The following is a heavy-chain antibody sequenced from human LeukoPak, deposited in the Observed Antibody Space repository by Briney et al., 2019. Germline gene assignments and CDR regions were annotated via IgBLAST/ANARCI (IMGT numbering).Heavy chain of an antibody. Sequence: PGGSLRLSCAASGFTFSSYSMNWVRQAPGKGLEWVSYISSSGSTIYYADSVKGRFTISRDNAKNSLYLQMNSLRAEDTAVYYCARGDYYDSSGYWSWGQGTLVTVSS. CDR2: ISSSGSTI. V-gene: IGHV3-48*04. CDR3: ARGDYYDSSGYWS. D-gene: IGHD3-22*01. J-gene: IGHJ5*02. CDR1: GFTFSSYS.